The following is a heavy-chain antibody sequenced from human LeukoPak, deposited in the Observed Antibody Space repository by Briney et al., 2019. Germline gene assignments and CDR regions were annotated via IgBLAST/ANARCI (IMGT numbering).Heavy chain of an antibody. Sequence: GGSLRLSCAASGFTFSSYAMHWVRQAPGKGLEWVAVISYDGSNKYYADSVKGRLTISRDNSKNTLYLQMNTLRADDTAVYFCASAAGPFDHWGQGTLVTVSS. CDR1: GFTFSSYA. D-gene: IGHD6-13*01. CDR3: ASAAGPFDH. V-gene: IGHV3-30*04. J-gene: IGHJ4*02. CDR2: ISYDGSNK.